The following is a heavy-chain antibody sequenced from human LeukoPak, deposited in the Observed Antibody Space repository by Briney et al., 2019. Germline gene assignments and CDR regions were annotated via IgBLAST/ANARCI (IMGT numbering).Heavy chain of an antibody. CDR1: GFTLRRYW. J-gene: IGHJ4*02. V-gene: IGHV3-74*01. CDR3: AREDEADDTDYYDTSGYYYLDY. CDR2: ISSDGTTA. D-gene: IGHD3-22*01. Sequence: GGSLRLSCAASGFTLRRYWMHWVRQAPGKGLVWVARISSDGTTATYADSVKGRFTISRDSAKNTLYLQMNSLRAEDTAVYFCAREDEADDTDYYDTSGYYYLDYWGQGTLVTVSS.